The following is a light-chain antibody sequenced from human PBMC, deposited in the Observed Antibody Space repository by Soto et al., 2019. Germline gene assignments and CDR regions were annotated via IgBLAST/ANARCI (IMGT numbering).Light chain of an antibody. CDR1: SSDVGGYNY. Sequence: QSVLTQPASVSGSPGQSITISCTGTSSDVGGYNYVSWYQQHPGKAPKLMIYDVSNRPSGVSNRFSGSKSGNTASLTISRLQAEDEADYYCSSYTSSSTPDVFGTGTKLTVL. V-gene: IGLV2-14*01. J-gene: IGLJ1*01. CDR2: DVS. CDR3: SSYTSSSTPDV.